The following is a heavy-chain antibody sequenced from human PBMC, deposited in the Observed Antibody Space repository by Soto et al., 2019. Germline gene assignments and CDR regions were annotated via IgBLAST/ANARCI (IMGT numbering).Heavy chain of an antibody. V-gene: IGHV1-24*01. Sequence: ASVKVSCKVSGYTLTELSMHWVRQAPGKGLEWMGGFDPEDGETINAQKIQSRDTITEDTSTDTANIKQSSLRSEDTAVYYCATGNYDILTGSDYWG. J-gene: IGHJ4*01. D-gene: IGHD3-9*01. CDR1: GYTLTELS. CDR3: ATGNYDILTGSDY. CDR2: FDPEDGET.